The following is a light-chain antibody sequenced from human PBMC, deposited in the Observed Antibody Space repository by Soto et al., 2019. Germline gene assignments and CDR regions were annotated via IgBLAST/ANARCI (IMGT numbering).Light chain of an antibody. J-gene: IGLJ2*01. V-gene: IGLV2-23*01. Sequence: QSALTQPASVSGSPGQSITISCTGTSSDVGSYNLVSWYQQHPGKAPKLMIYEGSKRPSGVSNRFSGSKSGNTASLTISGLQAEAEADYYCCSYAGSSAPYVVFGGGTKLTVL. CDR1: SSDVGSYNL. CDR3: CSYAGSSAPYVV. CDR2: EGS.